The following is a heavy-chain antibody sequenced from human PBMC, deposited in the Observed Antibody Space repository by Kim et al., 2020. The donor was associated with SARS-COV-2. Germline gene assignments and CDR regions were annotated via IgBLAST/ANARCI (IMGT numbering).Heavy chain of an antibody. Sequence: ASVKVSCKASGYTFTYHAMNWVRQAPGQGLEWMGWTNTNTGNSMYAQGFTGRFVFSLDTSVSTAYLQINSLKAEDTAVYFCARADNSVLDSWGQGTLVTVSS. CDR2: TNTNTGNS. CDR3: ARADNSVLDS. D-gene: IGHD1-20*01. CDR1: GYTFTYHA. V-gene: IGHV7-4-1*02. J-gene: IGHJ4*02.